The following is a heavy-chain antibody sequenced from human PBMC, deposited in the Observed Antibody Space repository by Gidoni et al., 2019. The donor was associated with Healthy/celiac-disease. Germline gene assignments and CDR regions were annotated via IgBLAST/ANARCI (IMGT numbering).Heavy chain of an antibody. J-gene: IGHJ5*02. CDR2: IFSNDEK. D-gene: IGHD2-15*01. CDR1: GFSLSNARMG. CDR3: ARICVVAVRRIGGSGGSCTYNWFDP. V-gene: IGHV2-26*01. Sequence: QVTLKESGPVLVKPTETLTLTCTVSGFSLSNARMGVSWIRQPPGKALEWLAHIFSNDEKSYSTSLKSRLTISKDTSKSQVVLTMTNMDPVDTATYYCARICVVAVRRIGGSGGSCTYNWFDPWGQGTLVTVSS.